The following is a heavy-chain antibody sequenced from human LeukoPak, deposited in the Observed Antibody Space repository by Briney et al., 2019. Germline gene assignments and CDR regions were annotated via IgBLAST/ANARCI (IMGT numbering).Heavy chain of an antibody. Sequence: GSLRLSCATSGFSFTDYPMNWVRQAPGKGLEWISNIRTTAEGAKYAYYADSVKGRVTISRDDGKNTLYLHMNSLRDDDTAVFYCATDIRYAFDYWGQGTLVTVSS. V-gene: IGHV3-48*02. CDR2: IRTTAEGAKYA. J-gene: IGHJ4*02. CDR3: ATDIRYAFDY. CDR1: GFSFTDYP. D-gene: IGHD3-9*01.